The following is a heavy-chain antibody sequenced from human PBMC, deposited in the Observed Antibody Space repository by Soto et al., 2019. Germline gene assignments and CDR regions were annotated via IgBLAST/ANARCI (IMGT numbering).Heavy chain of an antibody. V-gene: IGHV3-64D*06. CDR3: VKSRDGNNFDFFD. J-gene: IGHJ4*02. CDR2: IRGNGDPP. Sequence: PGGSLRLSCSASGFTFSSYAMHWVRQAPGKGLEYVSGIRGNGDPPFYADSVKGRFTISRDNSKNTLYLQMSSLSADDTAVYYCVKSRDGNNFDFFDWGQGALVTVSS. D-gene: IGHD1-20*01. CDR1: GFTFSSYA.